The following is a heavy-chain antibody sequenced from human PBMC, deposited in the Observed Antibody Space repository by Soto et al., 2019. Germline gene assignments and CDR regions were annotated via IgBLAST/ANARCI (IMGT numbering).Heavy chain of an antibody. V-gene: IGHV4-34*01. Sequence: PSETLSLTCAVYGGSVNGYYWNWIRQPPGKGLEWIGEINHTGGTHYNPSLKSRVTMSVDTSKNQFSLRLSSVTAADTAVYYCARDLHPPPGIAAAGLLDYWGQGTLVTVSS. CDR3: ARDLHPPPGIAAAGLLDY. D-gene: IGHD6-13*01. J-gene: IGHJ4*02. CDR2: INHTGGT. CDR1: GGSVNGYY.